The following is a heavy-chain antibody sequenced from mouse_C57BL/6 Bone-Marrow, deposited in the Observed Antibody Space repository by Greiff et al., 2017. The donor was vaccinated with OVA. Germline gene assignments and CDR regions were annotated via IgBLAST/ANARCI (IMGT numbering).Heavy chain of an antibody. D-gene: IGHD2-2*01. J-gene: IGHJ2*01. V-gene: IGHV1-76*01. CDR2: IYPGSGNI. CDR3: ARSERLRDYFDY. CDR1: GYTFTDYY. Sequence: VQLQQSGAELVRPGASVKLSCKASGYTFTDYYISWVKQRPGQGLVWIARIYPGSGNIYYNEKFKGKATLTAEKSSSTAYMQLSSLTSDDSAVYFGARSERLRDYFDYWGQGTTLTVSS.